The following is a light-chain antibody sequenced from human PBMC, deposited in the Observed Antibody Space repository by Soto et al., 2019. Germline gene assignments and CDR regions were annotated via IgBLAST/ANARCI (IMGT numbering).Light chain of an antibody. CDR2: DVS. CDR3: CSYAGSYTRYV. CDR1: SSDVGSYSF. V-gene: IGLV2-11*01. J-gene: IGLJ1*01. Sequence: QSVLTQPRSVSGSPGQSVTISCTGTSSDVGSYSFVSWYQQHPGKAPKLMIYDVSKRPSGVPDRFSGSKSGNTASLTISGLQAEDEADYYCCSYAGSYTRYVFGSGTKLTVL.